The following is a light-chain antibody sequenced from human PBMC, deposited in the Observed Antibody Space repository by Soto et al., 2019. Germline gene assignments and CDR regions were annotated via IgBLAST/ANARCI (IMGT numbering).Light chain of an antibody. Sequence: DIQMTQSPSTLSASVGDRVTITCRASQTISSWLAWYQQKPGKVPKLLIYDASNLESGVPASFSGSGSGTDFTLTISRLQPDDFATYYCQQYNSYLYTFGQGTKLEIK. J-gene: IGKJ2*01. CDR2: DAS. V-gene: IGKV1-5*01. CDR3: QQYNSYLYT. CDR1: QTISSW.